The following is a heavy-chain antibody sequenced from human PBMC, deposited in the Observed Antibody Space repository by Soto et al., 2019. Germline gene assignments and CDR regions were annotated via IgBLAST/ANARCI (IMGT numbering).Heavy chain of an antibody. V-gene: IGHV4-30-2*01. CDR3: ARVRTVPAAMEHNWLDP. CDR2: IYHSGST. CDR1: GGSISSGGYS. Sequence: SETLSLTCGVSGGSISSGGYSWSWIRQPPGKGLEWIGYIYHSGSTYYNPFLKSRVTISVDRSKNQFSLKLSSVTAADTAAYYCARVRTVPAAMEHNWLDPWGQGILVTVSS. D-gene: IGHD2-2*01. J-gene: IGHJ5*02.